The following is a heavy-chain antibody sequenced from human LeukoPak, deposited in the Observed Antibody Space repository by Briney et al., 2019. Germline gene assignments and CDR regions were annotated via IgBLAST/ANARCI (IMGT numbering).Heavy chain of an antibody. CDR1: GGSFSGYY. CDR2: INHSGST. CDR3: ARGGGYSYGFHYYYGMDV. V-gene: IGHV4-34*01. J-gene: IGHJ6*04. D-gene: IGHD5-18*01. Sequence: SETLSLTCAVYGGSFSGYYWSWIRQPPGKGLEWIGEINHSGSTNYNPSLKSRVTISVDTSKNQFSLKLCSVTAADTAVYYCARGGGYSYGFHYYYGMDVWGKGTTVTVSS.